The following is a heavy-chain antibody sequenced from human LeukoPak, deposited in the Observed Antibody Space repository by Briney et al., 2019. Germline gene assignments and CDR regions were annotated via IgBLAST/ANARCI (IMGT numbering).Heavy chain of an antibody. J-gene: IGHJ6*03. Sequence: PSETLSLTCTVSGGSISSYYWSWIRQPAGKGLEWIGRIYTSGSTNYNPSLKSRVTMSVDTSKNQFSLKLSSVTAADTAVYYCARIVVVAATPNYYYYMDVWGKGTTVTVSS. CDR2: IYTSGST. CDR1: GGSISSYY. V-gene: IGHV4-4*07. CDR3: ARIVVVAATPNYYYYMDV. D-gene: IGHD2-15*01.